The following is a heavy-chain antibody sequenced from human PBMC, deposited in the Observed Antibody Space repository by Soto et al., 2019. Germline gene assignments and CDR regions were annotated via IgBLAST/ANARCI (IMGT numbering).Heavy chain of an antibody. CDR1: GYTFTYYT. V-gene: IGHV1-8*01. CDR3: ARDDYPFGFDY. CDR2: VDPKNGNT. J-gene: IGHJ4*02. D-gene: IGHD4-17*01. Sequence: QVHLVQSGAEVKKPGASVKVSCKPSGYTFTYYTIYWMRQASGQGLEWVGLVDPKNGNTDYAQKFQGRVTVTWDTSISTAFMELSSLRSEDTAVYFCARDDYPFGFDYWGQGTLVTVSS.